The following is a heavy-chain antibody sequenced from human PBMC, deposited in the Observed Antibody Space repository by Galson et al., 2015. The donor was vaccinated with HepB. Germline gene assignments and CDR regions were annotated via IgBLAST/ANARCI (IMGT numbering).Heavy chain of an antibody. CDR1: GFTFSSYS. CDR3: VGYYYYDSSGYEGDY. V-gene: IGHV3-48*01. Sequence: SLRLSCAASGFTFSSYSMNWVRQAPGKGLEWVSYISSSSSTIYYADSVKGRFTISRDNAKNSLYLQMNSLRAEDTAVYYCVGYYYYDSSGYEGDYWGREPWSPSPQ. CDR2: ISSSSSTI. J-gene: IGHJ4*02. D-gene: IGHD3-22*01.